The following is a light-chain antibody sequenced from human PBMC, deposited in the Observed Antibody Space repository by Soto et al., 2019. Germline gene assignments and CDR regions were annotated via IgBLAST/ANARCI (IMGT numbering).Light chain of an antibody. CDR2: GAS. Sequence: EIVLTQSPGTLSLSPGERATLSCRASQSVSSSYLAWYQQKPGQAPRLLIYGASSRATGIPDRFSGSESGTNFTLTISRLESEDFAVYYCHQYDSSPLTVGGGTKVEIK. CDR1: QSVSSSY. CDR3: HQYDSSPLT. J-gene: IGKJ4*01. V-gene: IGKV3-20*01.